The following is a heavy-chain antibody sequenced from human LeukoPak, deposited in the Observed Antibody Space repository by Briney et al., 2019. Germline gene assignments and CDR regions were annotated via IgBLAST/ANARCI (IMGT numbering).Heavy chain of an antibody. Sequence: ASVKVSCKASGYTFTSYDINWVRQATGQGLEWMGWMNPNSGNTGYAQKFQGRVTMTRDTSTSTVYMELSSLRSEDTAVYYCASSLHTIAAADESFQHWGQGTLVTVSS. CDR1: GYTFTSYD. CDR2: MNPNSGNT. J-gene: IGHJ1*01. CDR3: ASSLHTIAAADESFQH. D-gene: IGHD6-13*01. V-gene: IGHV1-8*01.